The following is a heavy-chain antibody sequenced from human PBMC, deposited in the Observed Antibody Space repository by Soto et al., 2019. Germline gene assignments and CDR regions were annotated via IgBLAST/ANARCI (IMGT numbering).Heavy chain of an antibody. CDR1: GFPFSSYV. CDR3: AGGQYYFDY. Sequence: QVQLVESGGGVVQPGRSLRLSCAASGFPFSSYVMHWVRQAPGKGLEWVAHISYDGSNKHYTDSVKGRFTISRDNSKNMLYLQVSSLRAEDTAVYYCAGGQYYFDYCGQGTRVSVSS. V-gene: IGHV3-30*03. D-gene: IGHD2-15*01. CDR2: ISYDGSNK. J-gene: IGHJ4*02.